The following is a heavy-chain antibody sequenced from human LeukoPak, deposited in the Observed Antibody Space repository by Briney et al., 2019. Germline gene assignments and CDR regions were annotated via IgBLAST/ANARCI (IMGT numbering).Heavy chain of an antibody. CDR2: IYYSGST. Sequence: SETLSLTCTVSGGSISSYYWSWIRQPPGKGLEWIGSIYYSGSTYYNPTLKSRVTISVDTSKNQFSLKLSSVTAADTAVYYCARSGDVLLWFGEPFDYWGQGTLVTVSS. CDR1: GGSISSYY. D-gene: IGHD3-10*01. CDR3: ARSGDVLLWFGEPFDY. J-gene: IGHJ4*02. V-gene: IGHV4-39*01.